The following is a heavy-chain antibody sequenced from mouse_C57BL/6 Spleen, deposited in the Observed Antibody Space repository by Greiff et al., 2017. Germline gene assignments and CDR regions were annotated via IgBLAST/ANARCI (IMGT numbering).Heavy chain of an antibody. D-gene: IGHD3-1*01. CDR1: GFTFSDFY. Sequence: EVKVVESGGGLVQSGRSLRLSCATSGFTFSDFYMEWVRQAPGKGLEWIAASRNKANDYTTEYSASVKGRFIVSRDTSKSILYLQMNALRAEDTAIDYCARDAHSSRFAYWGQGTLVTVSA. V-gene: IGHV7-1*01. CDR2: SRNKANDYTT. J-gene: IGHJ3*01. CDR3: ARDAHSSRFAY.